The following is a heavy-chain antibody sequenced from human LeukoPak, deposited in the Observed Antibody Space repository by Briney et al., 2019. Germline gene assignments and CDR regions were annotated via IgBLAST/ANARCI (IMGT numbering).Heavy chain of an antibody. CDR1: GGSVSSGSYY. D-gene: IGHD3-3*01. CDR3: ARVYYDFWSGFANWFDP. J-gene: IGHJ5*02. Sequence: PSETLSLTCTVSGGSVSSGSYYWSRIRQPPGKGLEWIGYIYYSGSTNYNPSLKSRVTISVDTSKNQFSLKLSSVTAADTAVYYCARVYYDFWSGFANWFDPWGQGTLVTVSS. CDR2: IYYSGST. V-gene: IGHV4-61*01.